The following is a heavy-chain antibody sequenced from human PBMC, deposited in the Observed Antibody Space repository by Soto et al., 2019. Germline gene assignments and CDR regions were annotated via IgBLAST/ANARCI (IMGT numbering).Heavy chain of an antibody. CDR2: ISSSSSTI. CDR1: GFPFSSYS. J-gene: IGHJ6*02. CDR3: ARQLTGVWGGGDYYYGMDV. V-gene: IGHV3-48*02. Sequence: GGSLRLSCAAAGFPFSSYSMSWVRQAPGEGLEWVSYISSSSSTIYYADSVKGRITISRDNAENSLYLQMNSLRDEDTAVYYCARQLTGVWGGGDYYYGMDVWGQGTTVTGS. D-gene: IGHD1-20*01.